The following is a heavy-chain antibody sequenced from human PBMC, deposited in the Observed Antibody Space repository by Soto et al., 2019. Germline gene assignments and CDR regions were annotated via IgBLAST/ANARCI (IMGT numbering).Heavy chain of an antibody. Sequence: EVHLLESGGVLVQPGESLRLSCETSGFTFSNCVMTWVRQAPGKGLEWVSVITKTGDTDYADSVKGRFTISSDNSKNTVYLQMNSLRAEDTAVYYCAKGLLNGRWYAADWGQGTLVTVSS. CDR3: AKGLLNGRWYAAD. CDR1: GFTFSNCV. J-gene: IGHJ4*02. V-gene: IGHV3-23*01. CDR2: ITKTGDT. D-gene: IGHD6-13*01.